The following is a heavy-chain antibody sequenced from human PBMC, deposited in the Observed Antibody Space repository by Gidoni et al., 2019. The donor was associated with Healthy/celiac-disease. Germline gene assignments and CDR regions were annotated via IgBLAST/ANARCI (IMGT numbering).Heavy chain of an antibody. V-gene: IGHV3-23*01. J-gene: IGHJ6*02. CDR1: GFTFTSYA. CDR3: AKENPLLGV. Sequence: EVQLLESGGGLVQPGGSLRLSCAASGFTFTSYAMSWVRQAPGKGLEWVSTISTYGGSTHDADSVKGRFTISRDNSKNTLYLQMSSLRAEDTAIYFCAKENPLLGVWGQGTTVTVSS. CDR2: ISTYGGST.